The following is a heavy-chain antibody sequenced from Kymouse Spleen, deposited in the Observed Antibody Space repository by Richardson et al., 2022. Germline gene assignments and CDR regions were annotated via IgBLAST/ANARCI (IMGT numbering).Heavy chain of an antibody. J-gene: IGHJ4*02. CDR2: IYYSGST. D-gene: IGHD1-7*01. V-gene: IGHV4-39*01. CDR3: ARHTNWNYVNY. CDR1: GGSISSSSYY. Sequence: QLQLQESGPGLVKPSETLSLTCTVSGGSISSSSYYWGWIRQPPGKGLEWIGSIYYSGSTYYNPSLKSRVTISVDTSKNQFSLKLSSVTAADTAVYYCARHTNWNYVNYWGQGTLVTVSS.